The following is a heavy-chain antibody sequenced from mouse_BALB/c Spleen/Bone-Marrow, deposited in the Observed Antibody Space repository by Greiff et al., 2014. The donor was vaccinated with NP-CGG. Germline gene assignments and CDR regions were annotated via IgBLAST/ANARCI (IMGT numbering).Heavy chain of an antibody. D-gene: IGHD2-1*01. Sequence: QVQLQQPGPELVRPGVSVKISCKGSGYTFTDYAMPWVKQSHAKSLEWIGVISTYSGNTNYNQKFKGKATMTVDKSSSTAYMELGRLTSEDSAIYYCSYGNYVSWFAYWGQGTLVTVSA. V-gene: IGHV1-67*01. CDR3: SYGNYVSWFAY. CDR2: ISTYSGNT. J-gene: IGHJ3*01. CDR1: GYTFTDYA.